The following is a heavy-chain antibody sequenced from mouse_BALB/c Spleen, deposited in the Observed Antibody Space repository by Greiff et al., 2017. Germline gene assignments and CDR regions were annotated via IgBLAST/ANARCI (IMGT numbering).Heavy chain of an antibody. Sequence: EVQVVESGGGLVKPGGSLKLSCAASGFTFSSYAMSWVRQTPEKRLEWVASISSGGSTYYPDSVKGRFTISRDNARNILYLQMSSLRSEDTAMYYCAGTITTAFAYWGQGTLVTVSA. CDR1: GFTFSSYA. CDR3: AGTITTAFAY. V-gene: IGHV5-6-5*01. CDR2: ISSGGST. D-gene: IGHD1-2*01. J-gene: IGHJ3*01.